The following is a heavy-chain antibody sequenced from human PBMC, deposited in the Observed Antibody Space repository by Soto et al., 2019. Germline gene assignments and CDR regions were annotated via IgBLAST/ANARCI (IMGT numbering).Heavy chain of an antibody. CDR1: GFTFTRYS. Sequence: PGGSLRLSCAASGFTFTRYSMNWVRQAPGKGLEWVSSISSTTNYIYYADSVKGRFTISRDNSKNTLYLQMNSLRAEDTAVYYCARDSRYYYDSSGYYGDFDYWGQGTLVTVSS. CDR2: ISSTTNYI. V-gene: IGHV3-21*01. D-gene: IGHD3-22*01. J-gene: IGHJ4*02. CDR3: ARDSRYYYDSSGYYGDFDY.